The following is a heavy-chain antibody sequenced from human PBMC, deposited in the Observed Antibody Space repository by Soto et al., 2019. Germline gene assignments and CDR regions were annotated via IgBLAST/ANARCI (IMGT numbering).Heavy chain of an antibody. CDR3: TRDAPGERPYYFYYYGMDV. Sequence: GGALRLSCAASGLSFSTNFMSWVRQAPGKGLEWLAVIYSGGKTFYADSVKGRFTISKDNSKNTLSLQMNSLRAEDTAVYYCTRDAPGERPYYFYYYGMDVWGQGTTVTVSS. V-gene: IGHV3-53*01. CDR2: IYSGGKT. J-gene: IGHJ6*02. CDR1: GLSFSTNF.